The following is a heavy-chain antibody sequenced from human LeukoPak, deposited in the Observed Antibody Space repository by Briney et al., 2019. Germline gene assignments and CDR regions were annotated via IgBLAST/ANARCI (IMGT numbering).Heavy chain of an antibody. D-gene: IGHD6-6*01. Sequence: GSLRLSCAASGFTISSYSMNWVRQAPGKGLEWIGEINHSGSTNYNPSLKSRVTISVDTSKNQFSLRLNSVTAADTAVYYCARASAYSSSSGVNYWDQGTLVTVSS. J-gene: IGHJ4*02. CDR3: ARASAYSSSSGVNY. CDR1: GFTISSYS. V-gene: IGHV4-34*01. CDR2: INHSGST.